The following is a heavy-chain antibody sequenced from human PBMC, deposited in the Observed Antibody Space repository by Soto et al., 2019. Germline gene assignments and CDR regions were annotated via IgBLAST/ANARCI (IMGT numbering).Heavy chain of an antibody. Sequence: QVQLVQSGAEVKKPGSSVNVSCKASGGTFSSYAISWVRQAPGQGLEWMGGIIPIFGTANYAQKFQGRVTITADESTSTAYMELSSLRSEDTAVYYCARAGHIVVVTAIPTWFDPWGQGTLVTVSS. CDR3: ARAGHIVVVTAIPTWFDP. CDR1: GGTFSSYA. CDR2: IIPIFGTA. J-gene: IGHJ5*02. D-gene: IGHD2-21*02. V-gene: IGHV1-69*01.